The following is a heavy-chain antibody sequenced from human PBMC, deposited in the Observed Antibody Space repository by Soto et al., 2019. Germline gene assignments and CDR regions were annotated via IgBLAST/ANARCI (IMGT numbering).Heavy chain of an antibody. V-gene: IGHV1-18*01. J-gene: IGHJ6*02. Sequence: QVQLVQSGDEVKKPGASVKVSCKASGYIFVNYGIAWVRQAPGQGLEWMGWISPYTGNTHSATKVQGRLTMTTDTPTSIAYVDLGSRSSADTAVYYCVMVDNYVTPTPQDVWGQGTTVTVSS. D-gene: IGHD3-16*01. CDR2: ISPYTGNT. CDR3: VMVDNYVTPTPQDV. CDR1: GYIFVNYG.